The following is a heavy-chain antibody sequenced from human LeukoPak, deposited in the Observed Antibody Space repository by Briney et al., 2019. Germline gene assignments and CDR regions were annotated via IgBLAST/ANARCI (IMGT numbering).Heavy chain of an antibody. CDR3: ANEALRFLEWLPFDY. CDR1: GFTFSSYG. J-gene: IGHJ4*02. CDR2: IRYDGSNK. D-gene: IGHD3-3*01. V-gene: IGHV3-30*02. Sequence: GGSLRLSCAASGFTFSSYGMHWVRQAPGKGLEWVAFIRYDGSNKYYADSVKGRFTISRDNSKNTLYLQMNSLRAEDTAVYYCANEALRFLEWLPFDYWGQGTLVTVSS.